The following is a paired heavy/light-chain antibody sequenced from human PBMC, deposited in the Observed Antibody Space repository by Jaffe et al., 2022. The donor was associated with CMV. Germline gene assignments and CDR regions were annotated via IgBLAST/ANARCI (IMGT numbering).Light chain of an antibody. CDR3: QQFNNYPT. Sequence: AIQLTQSPSSLSASVGDRVTITCRASQGISSALAWYQQKPGKAPKLLIYDASSLESGVPSRFSGSGSGTDFTLTISSLQPEDFATYYCQQFNNYPTFGQGTRLEIK. J-gene: IGKJ5*01. V-gene: IGKV1D-13*01. CDR1: QGISSA. CDR2: DAS.
Heavy chain of an antibody. Sequence: QVQLVQSGAEVKKPGSSVKVSCKASGGTFSSYAISWVRQAPGQGLEWMGRIIPILGIANYAQKFQGRVTITADKSTSTAYMELSSLRSEDTAVYYCASSHNYYGSGSYLDYYYYYMDVWGKGTTVTVSS. CDR2: IIPILGIA. CDR1: GGTFSSYA. J-gene: IGHJ6*03. V-gene: IGHV1-69*09. CDR3: ASSHNYYGSGSYLDYYYYYMDV. D-gene: IGHD3-10*01.